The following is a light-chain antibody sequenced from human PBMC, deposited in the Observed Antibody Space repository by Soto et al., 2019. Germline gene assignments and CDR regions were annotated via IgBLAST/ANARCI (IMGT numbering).Light chain of an antibody. Sequence: QSVLTQPPSVSGSPGQSVTISCTGTSSDVGSYNHVSWYQQPPGTAPKLMIYEVSNRPSGVPDRFSGSKSGNTASLTISGLQAEDEADYYFTSYTSSNTYVFGTGTKLTVL. CDR2: EVS. J-gene: IGLJ1*01. V-gene: IGLV2-18*02. CDR1: SSDVGSYNH. CDR3: TSYTSSNTYV.